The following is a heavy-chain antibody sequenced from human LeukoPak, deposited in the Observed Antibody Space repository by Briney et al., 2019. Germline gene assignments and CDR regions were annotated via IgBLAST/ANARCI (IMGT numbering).Heavy chain of an antibody. V-gene: IGHV3-53*01. D-gene: IGHD6-13*01. Sequence: GGSLRLSCAASGFTVSSNYMSWVRQAPGKGLEWVSVIYSGGSTYYADSVKGRFTISRDNSKNTLYLQMNSLRAEDTAVYYCARNDPEAAALGYWGQGTLVTVSS. CDR2: IYSGGST. CDR1: GFTVSSNY. CDR3: ARNDPEAAALGY. J-gene: IGHJ4*02.